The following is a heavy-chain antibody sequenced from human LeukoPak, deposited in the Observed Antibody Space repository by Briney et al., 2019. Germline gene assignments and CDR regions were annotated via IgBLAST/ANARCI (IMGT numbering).Heavy chain of an antibody. V-gene: IGHV3-74*01. CDR1: GFTFSSYW. Sequence: GGSLRLSCAASGFTFSSYWMHWVRQAPGKGLVWVSRINSDGSSTSYADSVKGRFTISRDNAKNTLYLQMNSLRAEDTAVYYCARLYYYDSSGSQSPDYWGQGTLVTVSS. CDR3: ARLYYYDSSGSQSPDY. CDR2: INSDGSST. D-gene: IGHD3-22*01. J-gene: IGHJ4*02.